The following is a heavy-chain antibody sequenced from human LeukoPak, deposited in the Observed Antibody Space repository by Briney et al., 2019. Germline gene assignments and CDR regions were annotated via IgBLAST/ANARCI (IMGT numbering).Heavy chain of an antibody. Sequence: PSETLSDTCTVSGASIDSANYCWGWIRQPPRKGLEWIRTLYFSGSAYYKSSLMSRVTISLDTSKNQFSLKLSSVTAANTVVYYCARLNFAYDTSGYLDYWGQGTLLTVSS. CDR2: LYFSGSA. D-gene: IGHD3-22*01. CDR1: GASIDSANYC. CDR3: ARLNFAYDTSGYLDY. J-gene: IGHJ4*02. V-gene: IGHV4-39*01.